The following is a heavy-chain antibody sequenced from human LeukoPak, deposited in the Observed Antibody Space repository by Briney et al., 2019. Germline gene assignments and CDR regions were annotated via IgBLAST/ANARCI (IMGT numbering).Heavy chain of an antibody. J-gene: IGHJ3*02. V-gene: IGHV1-2*02. D-gene: IGHD3-3*01. CDR1: GYTFTGYY. CDR3: AAGTSGLPSDAFDI. Sequence: ASVKVSCKASGYTFTGYYMHWVRQAPGQGLEWMGWINPNSGGTNYAQKFQGRVTMTRDTSISTAYMELSRLRSDDTAVYYCAAGTSGLPSDAFDIWGQGTMVTVSS. CDR2: INPNSGGT.